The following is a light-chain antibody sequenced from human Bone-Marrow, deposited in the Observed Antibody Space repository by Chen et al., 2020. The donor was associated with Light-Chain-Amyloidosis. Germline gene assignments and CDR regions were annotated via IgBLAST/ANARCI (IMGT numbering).Light chain of an antibody. CDR2: DAS. Sequence: IQMTQSPSSLSASVGDRVTITCQASQDITTYLNWYQQKPGRAPKLLIYDASNLEIGVPPRFSGSGSGTDFTFTISGLQPEDFASYYCQQYDNLPRTFGRGTTVEVK. CDR1: QDITTY. J-gene: IGKJ1*01. CDR3: QQYDNLPRT. V-gene: IGKV1-33*01.